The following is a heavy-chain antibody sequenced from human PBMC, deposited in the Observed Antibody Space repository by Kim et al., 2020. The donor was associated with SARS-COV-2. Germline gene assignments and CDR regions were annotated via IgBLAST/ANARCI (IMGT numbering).Heavy chain of an antibody. CDR3: AKDRHLVYYDSSGSLEY. CDR1: GFTFSSYG. V-gene: IGHV3-30*18. D-gene: IGHD3-22*01. Sequence: GGSLRLSCAASGFTFSSYGMHWVRQAPGKGLEWVAVISYDGSNKYYADSVKGRFTISRDNSKNTLYLQMNSLRAEDTAVYYCAKDRHLVYYDSSGSLEYWGQGTLVTVSS. CDR2: ISYDGSNK. J-gene: IGHJ4*02.